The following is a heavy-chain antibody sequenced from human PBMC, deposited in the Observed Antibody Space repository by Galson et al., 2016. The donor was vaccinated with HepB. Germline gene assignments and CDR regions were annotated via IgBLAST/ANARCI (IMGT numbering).Heavy chain of an antibody. D-gene: IGHD2-15*01. CDR1: GFIFDRYS. V-gene: IGHV3-48*02. CDR3: ARRGEDYGSGSSYVS. J-gene: IGHJ5*02. CDR2: ISSSTQVI. Sequence: SLRLSCAGSGFIFDRYSINWVRQAPGKGLEWVAYISSSTQVIYYRDSVKGRFTVSRDNGKKEVFLQMNGLKDEDTAVYYCARRGEDYGSGSSYVSWGQGTLGTVSS.